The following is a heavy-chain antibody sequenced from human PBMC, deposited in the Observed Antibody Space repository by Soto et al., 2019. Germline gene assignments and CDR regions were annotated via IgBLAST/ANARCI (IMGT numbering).Heavy chain of an antibody. V-gene: IGHV3-48*02. CDR3: ARSVEGHFDY. Sequence: EVQLVESGGDLVQRGGSLRLSCVASGFTFSVYSMNWVRQAPGKGLEWFSYITSDTITIKYADSVKGRFTISRDNAKNSVYLQMNSLRDEDTAVYYCARSVEGHFDYWGQGTVVTVSS. J-gene: IGHJ4*02. CDR2: ITSDTITI. CDR1: GFTFSVYS. D-gene: IGHD6-19*01.